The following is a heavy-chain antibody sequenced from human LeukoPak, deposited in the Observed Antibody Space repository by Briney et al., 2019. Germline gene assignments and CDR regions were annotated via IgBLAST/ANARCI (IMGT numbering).Heavy chain of an antibody. CDR1: GFTFSTYA. D-gene: IGHD2-2*01. V-gene: IGHV3-23*01. Sequence: PGGSLRLSCAASGFTFSTYALSWVRQAPGKGLEWVSTISGSGGSTYYADSVKGRFTISRDNSKNTLYLQMNSLRAEDTAVYYCAKYSSPADYFDYWGQGTLVTVSS. CDR3: AKYSSPADYFDY. J-gene: IGHJ4*02. CDR2: ISGSGGST.